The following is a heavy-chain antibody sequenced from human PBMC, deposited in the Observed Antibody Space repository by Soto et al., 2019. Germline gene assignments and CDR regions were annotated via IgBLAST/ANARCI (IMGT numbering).Heavy chain of an antibody. CDR1: GGTFSSYA. J-gene: IGHJ6*02. D-gene: IGHD2-15*01. V-gene: IGHV1-69*13. CDR2: IIPIFGTA. CDR3: ARDFANIVVVVAATPYYYYGMDV. Sequence: SVKVSCKASGGTFSSYAISWVRQAPGQGLEWMGGIIPIFGTANYAQKFQGRVTITADESTSTAYMELSSLRSEDTAVYYCARDFANIVVVVAATPYYYYGMDVWGQGTTVTVSS.